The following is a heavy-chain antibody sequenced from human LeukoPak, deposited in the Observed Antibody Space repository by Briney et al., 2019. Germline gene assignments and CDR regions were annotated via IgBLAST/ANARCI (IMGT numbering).Heavy chain of an antibody. CDR1: GFTFSNAW. J-gene: IGHJ4*02. CDR2: IKSKTDGGTT. CDR3: TSSGPTYYDFWSGYYSL. D-gene: IGHD3-3*01. V-gene: IGHV3-15*01. Sequence: GGSLRLSCAASGFTFSNAWMSWVRQAPGKGLEWVGRIKSKTDGGTTDYAAPVKGRFTISRDDSKNTLYLQMNSLKTEDTAVYYCTSSGPTYYDFWSGYYSLWGQGTLVTVSS.